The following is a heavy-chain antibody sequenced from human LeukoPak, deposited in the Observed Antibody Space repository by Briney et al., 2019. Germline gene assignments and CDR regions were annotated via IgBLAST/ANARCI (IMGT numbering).Heavy chain of an antibody. CDR1: GGSFSGYY. D-gene: IGHD1-26*01. J-gene: IGHJ4*02. CDR3: ARGRGIVGATEDEYYFDY. Sequence: SSETLSLTCAVYGGSFSGYYWSWIRQPPGKGLEWIGEINHSGSTNYNPSLKSRVTISVDTSKNQFSLKLSPVTAADTAVYYCARGRGIVGATEDEYYFDYWGQGTLVTVSS. V-gene: IGHV4-34*01. CDR2: INHSGST.